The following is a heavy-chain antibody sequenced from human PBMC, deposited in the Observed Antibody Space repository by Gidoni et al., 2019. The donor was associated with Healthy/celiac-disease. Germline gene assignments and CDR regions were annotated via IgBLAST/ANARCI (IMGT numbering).Heavy chain of an antibody. CDR2: IYYSGST. J-gene: IGHJ6*02. CDR3: ARDSIVVVPAAIPPTYGMDV. V-gene: IGHV4-39*02. D-gene: IGHD2-2*02. Sequence: QLHLQESGPGLVKPSETLSLTCTVSGGSISSSSYYWGWIRQPPGKGLEWIGSIYYSGSTYYNPSLKSRVTISVDTSKNQFSLKLSSVTAADTAVYYCARDSIVVVPAAIPPTYGMDVWGQGTTVTVSS. CDR1: GGSISSSSYY.